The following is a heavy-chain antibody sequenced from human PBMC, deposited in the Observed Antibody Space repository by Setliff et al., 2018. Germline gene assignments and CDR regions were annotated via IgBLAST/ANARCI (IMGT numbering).Heavy chain of an antibody. CDR3: TTGPRDSRDYMNWLDP. D-gene: IGHD4-17*01. V-gene: IGHV3-15*01. J-gene: IGHJ5*02. CDR2: IKSKGEAETA. CDR1: GITFKNAW. Sequence: GGSLRLSCAASGITFKNAWMTWVRQAPGKGLEWVGRIKSKGEAETANYGVPVKGRFTISRDDSTNTIYLQMNRLKIEDTGFYYCTTGPRDSRDYMNWLDPWGPGTLVTV.